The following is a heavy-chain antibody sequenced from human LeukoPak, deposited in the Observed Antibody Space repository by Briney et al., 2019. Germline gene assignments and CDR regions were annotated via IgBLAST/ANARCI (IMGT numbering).Heavy chain of an antibody. CDR1: GGTFSSYA. D-gene: IGHD2-2*01. Sequence: SVKVSCKASGGTFSSYAISWVRQAPGQGLEWMGGIIPIFGTANYAQKLQGRVTMTTDTSTSTAYMELRSLRSDDTAVYYCARDRCSSTSCYYYYYYGMDVWGQGTTVTVSS. J-gene: IGHJ6*02. CDR2: IIPIFGTA. V-gene: IGHV1-69*05. CDR3: ARDRCSSTSCYYYYYYGMDV.